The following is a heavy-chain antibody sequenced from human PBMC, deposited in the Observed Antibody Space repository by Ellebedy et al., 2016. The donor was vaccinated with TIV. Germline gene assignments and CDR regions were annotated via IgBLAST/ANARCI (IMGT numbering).Heavy chain of an antibody. CDR3: AREYEEYYFDY. CDR1: GFTFSTYW. V-gene: IGHV3-74*01. D-gene: IGHD3-10*01. Sequence: LSLTCAASGFTFSTYWMHWVRQAPGKGLVWVSRINSDGTTTTYADSVEGRFTISRDNAKNTLYLQMSSLRAEDTAVYYCAREYEEYYFDYWGQGTRVTVSS. CDR2: INSDGTTT. J-gene: IGHJ4*02.